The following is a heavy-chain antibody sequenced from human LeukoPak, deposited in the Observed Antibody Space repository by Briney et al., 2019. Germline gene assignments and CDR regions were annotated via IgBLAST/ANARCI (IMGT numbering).Heavy chain of an antibody. J-gene: IGHJ6*03. D-gene: IGHD3-10*01. CDR2: IYHSGRT. V-gene: IGHV4-39*07. CDR1: GASISSTSYY. Sequence: SDTLSLTCTVSGASISSTSYYWGWIRQPPGKGLEWIGSIYHSGRTYYNPSLKSRVTISVDTSKNQFSLKLSSVTAADTAVYYCARNLRDGSGMHYYYYMDVWGKGTTVTISS. CDR3: ARNLRDGSGMHYYYYMDV.